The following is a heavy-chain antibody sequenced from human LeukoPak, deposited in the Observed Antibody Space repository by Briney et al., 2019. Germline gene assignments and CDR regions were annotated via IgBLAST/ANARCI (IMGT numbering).Heavy chain of an antibody. CDR3: ERDRDGYKRRXAFEI. J-gene: IGHJ3*02. CDR2: IIPIFGTA. Sequence: SVKVSCKASGGTFSSYAISWVRQAPGQGLEWMGGIIPIFGTANYAQKFQGRVTITTDESTSTAYMELSSLRSEDTAVYYCERDRDGYKRRXAFEIWGQGTMGTVSS. V-gene: IGHV1-69*05. CDR1: GGTFSSYA. D-gene: IGHD5-24*01.